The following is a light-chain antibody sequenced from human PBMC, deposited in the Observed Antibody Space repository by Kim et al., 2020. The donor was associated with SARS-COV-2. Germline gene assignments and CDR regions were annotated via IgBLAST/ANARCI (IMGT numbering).Light chain of an antibody. CDR3: CSYAGSYNVI. Sequence: GQSVTFSCTGTSSDVGGYDYVSWYQQPPGKAPKLMIYDVNKRPSGVPDRFSGSKSGNTASLTISGLQAEDEADYYCCSYAGSYNVIFGGGTQLTVL. CDR2: DVN. CDR1: SSDVGGYDY. V-gene: IGLV2-11*01. J-gene: IGLJ2*01.